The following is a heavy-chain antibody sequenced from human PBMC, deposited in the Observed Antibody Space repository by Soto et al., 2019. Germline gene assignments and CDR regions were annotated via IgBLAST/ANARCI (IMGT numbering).Heavy chain of an antibody. CDR2: IWYDGSYN. CDR3: ARERGYYYNGMDV. J-gene: IGHJ6*02. Sequence: QVQLVDSGGGVVQPGRSLRLSCAASGFTFSTYGMHWVRQAPDKGLEWVAVIWYDGSYNSYADAVKGRFTISRDNSKNTLYLKMNSLRAEDTAVYYCARERGYYYNGMDVWGQGTTVTVSS. V-gene: IGHV3-33*01. CDR1: GFTFSTYG.